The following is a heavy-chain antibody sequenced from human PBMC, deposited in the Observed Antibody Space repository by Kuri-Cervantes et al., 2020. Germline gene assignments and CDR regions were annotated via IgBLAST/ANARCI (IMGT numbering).Heavy chain of an antibody. CDR2: ISHRGSA. V-gene: IGHV4-59*12. CDR1: GGSISSYY. CDR3: ARGGAVTTDY. J-gene: IGHJ4*02. Sequence: GSLRLSCTVSGGSISSYYWSWVRQPPGKGLEWIGYISHRGSANYNPSLKSRVTISVDTSKNQFSLNLNSVTAADTAVYYCARGGAVTTDYWGQGTLVTVSS. D-gene: IGHD4-11*01.